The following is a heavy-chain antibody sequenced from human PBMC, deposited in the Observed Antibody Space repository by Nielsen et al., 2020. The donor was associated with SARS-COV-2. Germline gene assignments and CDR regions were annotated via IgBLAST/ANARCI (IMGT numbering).Heavy chain of an antibody. CDR3: AREGSILPFDY. CDR1: GFTFSDYY. V-gene: IGHV3-11*05. CDR2: ITSSSTYT. D-gene: IGHD2-21*01. J-gene: IGHJ4*02. Sequence: GESLKISCVGSGFTFSDYYMSWVRQAPGKGLEWVSDITSSSTYTNYADSVKGRFTISRDNAKNSLSLQMHSLRAEDTAVYYCAREGSILPFDYWGQGTLFTVSS.